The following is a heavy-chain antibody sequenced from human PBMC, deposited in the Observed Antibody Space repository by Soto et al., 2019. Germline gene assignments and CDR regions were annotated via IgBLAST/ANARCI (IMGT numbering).Heavy chain of an antibody. CDR3: TRTPDY. J-gene: IGHJ4*02. V-gene: IGHV3-21*01. Sequence: GGSPRLSCVAPGFTLSTYTMTWVRQAPGKGLEWVASLNSISNSVYYVDSVRGRFTISRDNSKNSLFLQLNSLRPEDTGFYYCTRTPDYWGPGTLVTVSS. CDR1: GFTLSTYT. CDR2: LNSISNSV.